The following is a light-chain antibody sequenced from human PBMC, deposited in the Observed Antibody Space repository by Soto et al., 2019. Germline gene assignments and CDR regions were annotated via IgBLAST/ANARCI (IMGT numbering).Light chain of an antibody. Sequence: QSALTQPPSASGTPGQRVTISCSGSSSNIGSNAISWYQQLPATAPKLLIYSNNRRPSGVPDRFSGSKSGTSASLAITGLQSEDEADYYCASWDDSLTGLVFGGGTKVTVL. CDR1: SSNIGSNA. V-gene: IGLV1-44*01. CDR2: SNN. J-gene: IGLJ3*02. CDR3: ASWDDSLTGLV.